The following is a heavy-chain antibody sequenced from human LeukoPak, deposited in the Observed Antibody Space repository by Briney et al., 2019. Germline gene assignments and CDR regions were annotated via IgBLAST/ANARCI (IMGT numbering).Heavy chain of an antibody. Sequence: PGGSLRLSCAASGFTFSSYGMSWVRQAPGKGLEWVSAISGSGGSTYYADSVKGRFTISRDNSKNTLYLQMNSLRAEDTAVYYCARGGYCTNGVCYIYRPIFDYWGQGTLVTVSS. CDR3: ARGGYCTNGVCYIYRPIFDY. CDR2: ISGSGGST. J-gene: IGHJ4*02. CDR1: GFTFSSYG. D-gene: IGHD2-8*01. V-gene: IGHV3-23*01.